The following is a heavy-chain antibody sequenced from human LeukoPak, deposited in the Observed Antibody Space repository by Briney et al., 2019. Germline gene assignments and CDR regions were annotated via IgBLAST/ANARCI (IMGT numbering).Heavy chain of an antibody. Sequence: PGGSLRLSCAASGFTFSTYSMNCVRQAPGKGLECVSFLCTSSNYIYYADSVTGRFTIYRDNAQNSLYLQMNSLRAEDTSLYYCARAAGGHFDYWGQGTLVTVSS. J-gene: IGHJ4*02. CDR2: LCTSSNYI. CDR1: GFTFSTYS. V-gene: IGHV3-21*01. CDR3: ARAAGGHFDY. D-gene: IGHD2-15*01.